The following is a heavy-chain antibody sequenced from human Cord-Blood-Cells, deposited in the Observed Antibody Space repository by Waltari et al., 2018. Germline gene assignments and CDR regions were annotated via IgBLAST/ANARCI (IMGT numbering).Heavy chain of an antibody. CDR2: INPNSGGT. CDR1: GYTFTGSY. CDR3: ARVGYDFWSGYYFDY. J-gene: IGHJ4*02. V-gene: IGHV1-2*02. Sequence: QVQLVQSGAEVKKPGASVKVSCKASGYTFTGSYLHWVRQAPGQGLEWMGWINPNSGGTNYAQKFQGRVTMTRDTSISTAYMELSRLRSDDTAVYYCARVGYDFWSGYYFDYWGQGTLVTVSS. D-gene: IGHD3-3*01.